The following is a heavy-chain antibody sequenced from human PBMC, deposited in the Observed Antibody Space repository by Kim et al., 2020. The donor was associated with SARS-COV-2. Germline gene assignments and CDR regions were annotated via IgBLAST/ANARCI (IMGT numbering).Heavy chain of an antibody. D-gene: IGHD2-15*01. CDR3: ARGFPLVARGWSFFDY. V-gene: IGHV7-4-1*02. Sequence: ASVKVSCKASGYTFTSYAMNWVRQAPGQGLEWMGWINTNTGNPTYAQGFTGRFVFSLDTSVSTAYLQISSLKAEDTAVYYCARGFPLVARGWSFFDYWGQGTLVTFSS. CDR2: INTNTGNP. J-gene: IGHJ4*02. CDR1: GYTFTSYA.